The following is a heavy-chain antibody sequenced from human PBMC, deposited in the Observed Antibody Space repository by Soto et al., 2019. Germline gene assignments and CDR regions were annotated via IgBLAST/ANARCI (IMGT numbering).Heavy chain of an antibody. D-gene: IGHD3-10*01. CDR2: MYYSGST. CDR1: GDSISSYY. Sequence: QVQLQESGPGLVKPSETLSLTCTVSGDSISSYYWSWIRQPPGKGLESIGCMYYSGSTNYNPSLKSRVTISVDTSKNQFSLKLSSVTAADTAVNYCARLGYYGSGSFLADYWGQGTLVTVSS. V-gene: IGHV4-59*08. J-gene: IGHJ4*02. CDR3: ARLGYYGSGSFLADY.